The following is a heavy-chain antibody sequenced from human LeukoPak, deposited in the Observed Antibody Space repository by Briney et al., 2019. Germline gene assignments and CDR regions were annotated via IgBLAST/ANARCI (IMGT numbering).Heavy chain of an antibody. V-gene: IGHV4-34*01. CDR2: INHSGST. CDR3: ARGRGNFDY. CDR1: GFTVSTNY. J-gene: IGHJ4*02. D-gene: IGHD3-16*01. Sequence: GSLRLSCAASGFTVSTNYMSWIRQPPGKGLEWIGEINHSGSTNYNPSLKSRVTISVDTSKNQFSLKLSSVTAADTAVYYCARGRGNFDYWGQGTLVTVSS.